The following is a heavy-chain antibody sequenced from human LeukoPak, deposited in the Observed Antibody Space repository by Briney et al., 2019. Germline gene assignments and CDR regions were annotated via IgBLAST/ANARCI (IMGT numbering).Heavy chain of an antibody. CDR1: GFTFSSYG. CDR3: AKDAAFTMVRGVLGY. V-gene: IGHV3-30*18. Sequence: PGGSLRLSCAASGFTFSSYGMHWVRQAPGKGLEWVAVISYDGSNKYYADSVKGRFTISRDNSKNTLYLQMNSLRAEDTAVYYCAKDAAFTMVRGVLGYWGQGTLVTVSS. D-gene: IGHD3-10*01. CDR2: ISYDGSNK. J-gene: IGHJ4*02.